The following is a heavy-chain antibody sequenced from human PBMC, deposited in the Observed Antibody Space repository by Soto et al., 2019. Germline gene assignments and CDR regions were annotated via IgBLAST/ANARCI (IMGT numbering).Heavy chain of an antibody. CDR2: ISDSGGDT. CDR1: GFTFSNYA. J-gene: IGHJ4*02. V-gene: IGHV3-23*01. Sequence: GGSLRLSCAASGFTFSNYAMSWVRQAPGKGLEWVSAISDSGGDTFYADSVKGWFTISRDNSKNTLYLQVNSLRAEDTAVFYCAKVYWGVTGTTYDYFDYWGQGTLVTVSS. CDR3: AKVYWGVTGTTYDYFDY. D-gene: IGHD1-7*01.